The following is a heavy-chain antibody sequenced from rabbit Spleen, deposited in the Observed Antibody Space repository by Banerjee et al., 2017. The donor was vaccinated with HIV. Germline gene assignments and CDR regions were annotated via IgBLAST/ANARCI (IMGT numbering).Heavy chain of an antibody. CDR3: ARDTASSFSSYGMDL. CDR1: GFDFSSSYY. Sequence: QSLQESGGGLFQPGGSLALTCKASGFDFSSSYYMCWVRQAPEKGLELIACIDTSSVHTADATWAKGRFTISKTSSTTVTLQMTRLTAADTATYFCARDTASSFSSYGMDLWGPGTLVTVS. V-gene: IGHV1S40*01. J-gene: IGHJ6*01. CDR2: IDTSSVHT. D-gene: IGHD8-1*01.